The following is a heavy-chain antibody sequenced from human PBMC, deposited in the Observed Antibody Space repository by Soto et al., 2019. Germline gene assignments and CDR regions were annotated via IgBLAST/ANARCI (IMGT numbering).Heavy chain of an antibody. Sequence: PSETLSLTCTVSGGSISSYYWSWIRQPPGKGLEWIGYIYYSGSTNYNPSLKSRVTISVDTSKNQFSLKLSSVTAADTAVYYCARDENLRYFDWFGAFDIRGQGTMVTVSS. V-gene: IGHV4-59*01. CDR1: GGSISSYY. J-gene: IGHJ3*02. D-gene: IGHD3-9*01. CDR3: ARDENLRYFDWFGAFDI. CDR2: IYYSGST.